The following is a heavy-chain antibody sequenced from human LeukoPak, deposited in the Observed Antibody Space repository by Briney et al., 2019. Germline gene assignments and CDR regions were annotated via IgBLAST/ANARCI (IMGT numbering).Heavy chain of an antibody. CDR3: ARRWSFDY. D-gene: IGHD4-23*01. CDR2: IAYDGKNK. J-gene: IGHJ4*02. CDR1: GFTFCRYD. V-gene: IGHV3-30*04. Sequence: GGSLRLSCVASGFTFCRYDVHWVRQAPGKGLEWVAVIAYDGKNKIYADSVKGRFTISRDNSKNTLYLQMNSLRGEDTSVYYCARRWSFDYWGQGTLVTVSS.